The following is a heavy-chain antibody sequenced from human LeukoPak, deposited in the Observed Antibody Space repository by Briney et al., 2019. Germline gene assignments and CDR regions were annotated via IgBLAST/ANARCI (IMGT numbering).Heavy chain of an antibody. J-gene: IGHJ5*02. V-gene: IGHV5-51*01. Sequence: GHSLNISCTGSGYSFTSYWTGGVGQMPAKGLEWMGMIYPGDSDTRYSPSFQGQVTISDDKSLSTAYLQGSSLKASDTAMYYCAKSGANWFDPWGQGTLVTVSS. CDR3: AKSGANWFDP. CDR1: GYSFTSYW. CDR2: IYPGDSDT.